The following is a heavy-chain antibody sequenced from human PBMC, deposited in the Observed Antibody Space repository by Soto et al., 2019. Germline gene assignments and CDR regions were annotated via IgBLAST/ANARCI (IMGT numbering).Heavy chain of an antibody. CDR3: ARVIIGTAGGIDV. CDR1: GYTFTTHG. CDR2: ISAYNDNT. Sequence: QVQLVQSGAEVKKPGASVKVSCKASGYTFTTHGITWVRQAPGQGLEWVGWISAYNDNTNSARKVQGRVTMTTDTSTTTAYMELRSLRSDDTAVYYCARVIIGTAGGIDVWGQGTTVTVSS. D-gene: IGHD1-7*01. V-gene: IGHV1-18*01. J-gene: IGHJ6*02.